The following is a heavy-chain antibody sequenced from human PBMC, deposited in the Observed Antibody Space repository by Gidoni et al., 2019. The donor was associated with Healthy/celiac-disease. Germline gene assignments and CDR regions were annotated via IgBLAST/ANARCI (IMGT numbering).Heavy chain of an antibody. CDR1: GYTFIAYY. D-gene: IGHD2-2*01. V-gene: IGHV1-2*02. Sequence: QVQLVQSGAEVKKPGASVKVSCKAPGYTFIAYYIHLVRQAPGQGLEGMGWINPNSGGSNYAQKYQGRVTMSRDTSISTASMELSRLAADDTAVYYCARGGDVVVPAAPFDYWGQGTLVTVSS. CDR2: INPNSGGS. CDR3: ARGGDVVVPAAPFDY. J-gene: IGHJ4*02.